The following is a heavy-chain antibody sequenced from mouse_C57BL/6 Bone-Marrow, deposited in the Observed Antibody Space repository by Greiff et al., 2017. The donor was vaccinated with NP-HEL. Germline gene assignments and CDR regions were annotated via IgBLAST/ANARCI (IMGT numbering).Heavy chain of an antibody. CDR3: ASHYYGSSYAMDY. J-gene: IGHJ4*01. CDR1: GFTFSDYY. Sequence: EVKLVESGGGLVQPGGSLKLSCAASGFTFSDYYMYWVRQTPEKRLEWVAYISNGGGSTYYPDTVKGRFTISRDNAKNTLYLQMSRLKSEDTAMYYCASHYYGSSYAMDYWGQGTSVTVSS. V-gene: IGHV5-12*01. CDR2: ISNGGGST. D-gene: IGHD1-1*01.